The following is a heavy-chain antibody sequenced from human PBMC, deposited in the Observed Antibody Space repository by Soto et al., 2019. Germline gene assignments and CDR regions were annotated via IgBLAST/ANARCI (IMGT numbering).Heavy chain of an antibody. Sequence: VKVSCKASGYTFTSYGISWVRQAPGQGLEWMGWISAKKGNTKYAQKFQGRVTMTTDTSTSTAYMELRSLRSDDTAVYYCAREILSPDFYFHGMDVWGQGTTVTVSS. CDR1: GYTFTSYG. D-gene: IGHD2-15*01. CDR3: AREILSPDFYFHGMDV. J-gene: IGHJ6*02. CDR2: ISAKKGNT. V-gene: IGHV1-18*04.